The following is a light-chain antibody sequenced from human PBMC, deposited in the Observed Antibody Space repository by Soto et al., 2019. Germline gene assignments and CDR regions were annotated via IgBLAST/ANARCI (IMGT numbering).Light chain of an antibody. CDR3: QQYGSSEYI. V-gene: IGKV3-20*01. CDR2: GAS. J-gene: IGKJ2*01. CDR1: QSVSSSY. Sequence: EIVLTQSPGTLSLSPGERATLSCRASQSVSSSYLAWYQQKPGQAPRLLIYGASSRATGIPDRFSGSGSGTDFTLTISRLEPEYFAVYYCQQYGSSEYIFGQGTKLEIK.